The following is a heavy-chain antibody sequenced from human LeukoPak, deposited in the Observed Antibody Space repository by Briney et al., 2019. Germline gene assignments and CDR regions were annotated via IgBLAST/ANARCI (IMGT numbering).Heavy chain of an antibody. V-gene: IGHV3-30*04. D-gene: IGHD1-26*01. Sequence: GGSLRLSCAASAFTFSNYAMHWVRQAPGKGLEWVAVISYDGSNKYYADSVKGRFTISRDNSKNTLYLQMNSLRAEDTAVYYCAREDSGSYRDYFDYWGQGTLVTVSS. CDR3: AREDSGSYRDYFDY. CDR2: ISYDGSNK. CDR1: AFTFSNYA. J-gene: IGHJ4*02.